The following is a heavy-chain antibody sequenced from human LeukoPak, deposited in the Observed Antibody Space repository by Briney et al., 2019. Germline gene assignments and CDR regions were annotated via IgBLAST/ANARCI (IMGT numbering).Heavy chain of an antibody. V-gene: IGHV4-38-2*02. J-gene: IGHJ4*02. CDR2: IYHSGNT. Sequence: PSETLSLTCTVSGYSISNGFYWGWIRQPPGKGLEWFGSIYHSGNTYYNPSLKSRVTISVDKPKNQFSLKLRSVTATDTAVYYCARDPRIAAASYFDFWGQGTLVTVSS. D-gene: IGHD6-13*01. CDR1: GYSISNGFY. CDR3: ARDPRIAAASYFDF.